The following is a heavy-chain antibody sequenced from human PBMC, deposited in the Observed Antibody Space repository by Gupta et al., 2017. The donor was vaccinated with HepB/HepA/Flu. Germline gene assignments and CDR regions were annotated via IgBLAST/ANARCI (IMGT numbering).Heavy chain of an antibody. CDR3: ARAIQPWSPFDP. CDR2: MFYSGSA. CDR1: GGSVTSRTYY. D-gene: IGHD5-18*01. Sequence: QLQLQESGPGLVKSSETLSLTCTVSGGSVTSRTYYWVWIRQAPGRGLEWIGSMFYSGSAYYNPSLESRVTMSVDTSKNQFSLRLSSVTASDTAVYHCARAIQPWSPFDPWGLGTLVTVSA. J-gene: IGHJ5*02. V-gene: IGHV4-39*02.